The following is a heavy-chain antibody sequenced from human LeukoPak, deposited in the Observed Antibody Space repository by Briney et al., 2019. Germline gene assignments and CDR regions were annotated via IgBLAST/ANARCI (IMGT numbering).Heavy chain of an antibody. V-gene: IGHV4-39*01. CDR1: GGSISSSSYY. CDR3: ARSGVVPAAIFSRGSPYFQH. J-gene: IGHJ1*01. Sequence: SETLSLTCTVSGGSISSSSYYWGWIRQPPGKGLEWIGSIYYSGSTYYNPSLKSRVTISVDTSKNQFSLKLSSVTAADTAVYYCARSGVVPAAIFSRGSPYFQHWGQGTLVTVSS. CDR2: IYYSGST. D-gene: IGHD2-2*02.